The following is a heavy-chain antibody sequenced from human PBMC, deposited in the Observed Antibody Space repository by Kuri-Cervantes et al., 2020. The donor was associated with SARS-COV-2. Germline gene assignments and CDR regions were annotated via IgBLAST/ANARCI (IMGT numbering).Heavy chain of an antibody. CDR1: GGSISSSSYY. D-gene: IGHD3-10*01. Sequence: SETLSLTCTVSGGSISSSSYYWGWIRQPPGKGLEWIGSIHYSGSTYYNPSLKSRVTISVDTSKNQFSLKLSSVTAADTAVYYCARQGTGYYGSGSYYYYYYGMDVWGQGTTVTVSS. CDR3: ARQGTGYYGSGSYYYYYYGMDV. V-gene: IGHV4-39*01. CDR2: IHYSGST. J-gene: IGHJ6*02.